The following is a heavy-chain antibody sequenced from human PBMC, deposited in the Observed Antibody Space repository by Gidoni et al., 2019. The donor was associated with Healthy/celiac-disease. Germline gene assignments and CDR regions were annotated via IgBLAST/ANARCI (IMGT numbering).Heavy chain of an antibody. CDR2: IWYDGSNK. J-gene: IGHJ3*02. V-gene: IGHV3-33*01. CDR1: GFTFSSYG. Sequence: QVQLVESGGGVVQPGRSLRLACAASGFTFSSYGMHWVRQAPGKGLEWVAVIWYDGSNKYYADSVNGRFTISRDNSKNTLYLQMNSRRAEDTAVYYCARRVGDSDAFDIWGQGTMVTVSS. D-gene: IGHD2-21*02. CDR3: ARRVGDSDAFDI.